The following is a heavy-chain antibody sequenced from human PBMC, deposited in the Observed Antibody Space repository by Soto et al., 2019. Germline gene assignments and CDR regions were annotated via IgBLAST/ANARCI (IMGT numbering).Heavy chain of an antibody. CDR1: GFTFSKYG. J-gene: IGHJ4*02. CDR2: VRSDEDTT. Sequence: EVQVLESGGGLVQPGGSLRLSCAGSGFTFSKYGMNWVRQAPGKGLEWVSGVRSDEDTTYNAESVKGRFTVSRDTSKXXXYLXMNSLRVEDTAVYYCAKGKGIGATPDGANSWGQGTLVTVSP. D-gene: IGHD1-26*01. CDR3: AKGKGIGATPDGANS. V-gene: IGHV3-23*01.